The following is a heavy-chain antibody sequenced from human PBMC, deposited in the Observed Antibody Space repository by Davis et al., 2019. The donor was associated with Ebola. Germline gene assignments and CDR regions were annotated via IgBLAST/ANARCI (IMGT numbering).Heavy chain of an antibody. D-gene: IGHD3-22*01. CDR2: INHSGST. Sequence: PSETLSLTCAVYGGSFSGYYWSWIRQPPGKGLGWIGEINHSGSTNYNPSLKSRVTISVDTSKNQFSLKLSSVTAADTAVYYCARGGRRITMIVGAFDIWGQGTMVTVSS. V-gene: IGHV4-34*01. CDR1: GGSFSGYY. J-gene: IGHJ3*02. CDR3: ARGGRRITMIVGAFDI.